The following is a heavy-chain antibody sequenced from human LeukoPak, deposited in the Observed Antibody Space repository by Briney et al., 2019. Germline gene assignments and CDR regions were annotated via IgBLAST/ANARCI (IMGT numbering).Heavy chain of an antibody. CDR2: INSDGSST. CDR1: GFSFSNYW. D-gene: IGHD2-21*01. Sequence: GGSLRLSCAASGFSFSNYWMHWVRQAPGEGLVWVSRINSDGSSTTYADSAKGRFTISRDNAKNTLYLQMNSLRAEDTAVYYCARDGVEFYNWFDPWGQGTLVTVSS. CDR3: ARDGVEFYNWFDP. J-gene: IGHJ5*02. V-gene: IGHV3-74*01.